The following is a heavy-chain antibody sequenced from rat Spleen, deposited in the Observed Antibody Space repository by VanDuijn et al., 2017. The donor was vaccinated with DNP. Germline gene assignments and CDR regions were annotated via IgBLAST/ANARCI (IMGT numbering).Heavy chain of an antibody. J-gene: IGHJ4*01. CDR1: GFTFSVYD. Sequence: EVQLVESGGGLVQAGRSLKLSCAASGFTFSVYDMAWVRQAPTEGLEWVAYMRYEGDNTYHGDSVKGRFTISRDNAKSTLYLQMNSLRSEDTATYYCTRDNYSSYMPYYYAMDAWGQGTSVTVSS. V-gene: IGHV5-20*01. D-gene: IGHD1-2*01. CDR2: MRYEGDNT. CDR3: TRDNYSSYMPYYYAMDA.